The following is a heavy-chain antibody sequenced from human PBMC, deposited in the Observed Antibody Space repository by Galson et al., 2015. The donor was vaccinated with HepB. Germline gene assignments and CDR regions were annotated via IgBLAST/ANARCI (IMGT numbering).Heavy chain of an antibody. CDR3: ARGAVVVAVGATENNWFDP. Sequence: QSGAEVKKPGASVKVSCKASGYTFSSYSITWVRQAPGQGLEWVGWISPRNRYTNYAQNFQGRVTMTTDTSTNTAYMELRSLRSDDTAIYYCARGAVVVAVGATENNWFDPWGRGTLVTVSS. CDR2: ISPRNRYT. D-gene: IGHD2-15*01. V-gene: IGHV1-18*01. CDR1: GYTFSSYS. J-gene: IGHJ5*02.